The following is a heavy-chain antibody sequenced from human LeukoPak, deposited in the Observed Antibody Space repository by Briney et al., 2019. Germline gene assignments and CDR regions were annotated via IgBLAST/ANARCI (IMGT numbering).Heavy chain of an antibody. CDR2: IYYSGST. Sequence: PSETLSLTCTVSGGSISSYYWSWIRQPPGKGLEWIGYIYYSGSTNYNPSLKSRVTISVDTSKNQFSLKLSSVTAADTAVYYCARGVVLAANLLDYWGQGTLVTVSS. V-gene: IGHV4-59*01. D-gene: IGHD2-2*01. J-gene: IGHJ4*02. CDR3: ARGVVLAANLLDY. CDR1: GGSISSYY.